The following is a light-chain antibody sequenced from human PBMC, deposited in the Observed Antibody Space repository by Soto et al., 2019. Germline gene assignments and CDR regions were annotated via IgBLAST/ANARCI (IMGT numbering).Light chain of an antibody. V-gene: IGKV3-15*01. Sequence: EIVMTQSPATLSVSPGERATLSCRASQSVSSNLAWYQQKPGQAPRLLIYGASTRATGIPARFSGSGSGTEFTLTISSLQSEDFAVYYCQQYDTFGGGTKVEI. CDR2: GAS. J-gene: IGKJ4*01. CDR1: QSVSSN. CDR3: QQYDT.